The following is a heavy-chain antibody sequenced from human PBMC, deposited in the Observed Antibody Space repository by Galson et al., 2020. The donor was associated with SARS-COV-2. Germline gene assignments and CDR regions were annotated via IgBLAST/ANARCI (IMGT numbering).Heavy chain of an antibody. Sequence: TAGSLRLSCAASGFIFSSYAMSWVRQAPGKGLEWVSAISASGGSTYYADSVKGRFTISRDNSKNTLYLQMNSLRAEDTAVYYCAKDGSSTSSVYYGMDVWGQGTTVTVSS. CDR2: ISASGGST. D-gene: IGHD2-2*01. V-gene: IGHV3-23*01. CDR3: AKDGSSTSSVYYGMDV. CDR1: GFIFSSYA. J-gene: IGHJ6*02.